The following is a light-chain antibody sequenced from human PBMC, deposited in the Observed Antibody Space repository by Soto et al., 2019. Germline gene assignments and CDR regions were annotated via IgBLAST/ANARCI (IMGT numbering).Light chain of an antibody. J-gene: IGKJ5*01. CDR2: GAS. CDR1: ESVSSY. V-gene: IGKV3-20*01. CDR3: QQYGSS. Sequence: EIVLTQSPATPSLSPGERATLSCRASESVSSYLAWYQQKPGQAPRLLIYGASSRATGIPDRFSGSGSGTDFTLTISRLEPEDFAVYYCQQYGSSFAQGTRLEIK.